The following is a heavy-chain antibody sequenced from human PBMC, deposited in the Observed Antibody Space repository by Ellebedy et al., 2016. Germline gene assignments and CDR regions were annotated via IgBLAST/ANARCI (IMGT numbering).Heavy chain of an antibody. CDR2: INADSDDT. CDR1: GLNFDTFF. V-gene: IGHV3-23*01. J-gene: IGHJ4*02. Sequence: GGSLRLSXVVSGLNFDTFFMSWVRQAPGKGLEWVSTINADSDDTRLADSVKGRFTVSRDNPRKTVYLRMNNLRVEDTARYYCRQGHYADYWGQGTLVTVSS. CDR3: RQGHYADY.